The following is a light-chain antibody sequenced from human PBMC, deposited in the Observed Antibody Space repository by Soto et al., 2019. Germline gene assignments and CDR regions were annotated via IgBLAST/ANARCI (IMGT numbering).Light chain of an antibody. Sequence: QSVLTQPASVSGSPGQSITISCTGTSSDVGGYNYVSWYQQHPGKAPKLMIYEVSNRPSGVSNRFSVSKSGNTASLTISRLQAEDEADYYCSSYTSSSTLVVFGGGTKLTV. V-gene: IGLV2-14*01. CDR1: SSDVGGYNY. J-gene: IGLJ2*01. CDR3: SSYTSSSTLVV. CDR2: EVS.